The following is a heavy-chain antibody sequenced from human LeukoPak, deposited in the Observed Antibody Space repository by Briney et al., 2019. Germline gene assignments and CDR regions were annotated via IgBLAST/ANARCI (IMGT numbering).Heavy chain of an antibody. CDR2: MYTTGST. J-gene: IGHJ4*02. CDR3: ARIYSRGWSLDS. D-gene: IGHD6-19*01. V-gene: IGHV4-4*07. CDR1: GDSITNYY. Sequence: SETLSLTCTVSGDSITNYYWDWIRQSAGKGLEWIGRMYTTGSTKYSPSFESRVTMPRDASKNQFSLRLNSVTAADTAIYYCARIYSRGWSLDSWGPGTLVTLSS.